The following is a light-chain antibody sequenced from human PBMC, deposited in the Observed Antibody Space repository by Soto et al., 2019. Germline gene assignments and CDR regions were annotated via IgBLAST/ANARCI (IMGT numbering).Light chain of an antibody. CDR1: QSVSSNY. V-gene: IGKV3-20*01. CDR3: QRYGTSLPLT. J-gene: IGKJ4*01. CDR2: GAS. Sequence: EIVLTQSPGTLSLSPGDRATLSCRASQSVSSNYLAWYQQKPGQAPRLLIYGASSRATGIPDRFSGSGSGTDFTLTISRPEPEDFAVYYCQRYGTSLPLTFGGGTKV.